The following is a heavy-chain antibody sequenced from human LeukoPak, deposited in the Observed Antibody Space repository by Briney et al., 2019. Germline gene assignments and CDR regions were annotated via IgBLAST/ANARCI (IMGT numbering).Heavy chain of an antibody. CDR2: IYYSGST. D-gene: IGHD5-18*01. V-gene: IGHV4-31*03. Sequence: SETLSLTCTVSGGSISSGGYYWSWIRQHPGKGLEWIGYIYYSGSTYYNPSLKSRVTISVDTSKNQFSLKLSSVTAADTAVYYCARGGSYGPDYFHYWGQGTLVTLSS. J-gene: IGHJ4*02. CDR1: GGSISSGGYY. CDR3: ARGGSYGPDYFHY.